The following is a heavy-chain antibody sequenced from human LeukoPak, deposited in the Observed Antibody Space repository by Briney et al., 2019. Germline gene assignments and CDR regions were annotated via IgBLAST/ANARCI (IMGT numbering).Heavy chain of an antibody. Sequence: PSETLSLTCTVSGGSISSYYWSWIRQPPGKGLEWIGYINYSGSTNYNPSLKSRVSISVDTSKNQFSLKLSSVTAADTAVYYCARGGGYYYYGMDVWGQGTTVTVSS. J-gene: IGHJ6*02. V-gene: IGHV4-59*01. CDR3: ARGGGYYYYGMDV. CDR1: GGSISSYY. CDR2: INYSGST.